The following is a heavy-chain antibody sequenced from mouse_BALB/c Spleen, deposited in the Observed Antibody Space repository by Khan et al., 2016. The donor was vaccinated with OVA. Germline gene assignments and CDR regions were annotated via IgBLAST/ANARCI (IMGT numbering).Heavy chain of an antibody. Sequence: EVELVESGGGLVQPGGSLKLSCAASGFTFSSYGMSWVRQTPDKRLELVATINSNGGSTYYPDSVKGRFTISRDNAKNTLYLQMSSLKSEDTAMYYCARMARTINGGQGTTLTVSS. CDR1: GFTFSSYG. CDR3: ARMARTIN. J-gene: IGHJ2*01. V-gene: IGHV5-6-3*01. CDR2: INSNGGST.